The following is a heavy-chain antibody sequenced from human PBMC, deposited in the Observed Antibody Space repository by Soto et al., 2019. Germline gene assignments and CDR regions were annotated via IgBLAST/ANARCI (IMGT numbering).Heavy chain of an antibody. J-gene: IGHJ4*02. CDR2: IKQDGSEK. Sequence: PGGSLRLSCAASGFTFSSYWMSWVRQAPGKGLEWVANIKQDGSEKYYVDSVKGRFTISRDNAKNSLYLQMNSLRAEDTAVYYCARESPYDSSGYPPAYWGQGTLVTVSS. V-gene: IGHV3-7*05. CDR3: ARESPYDSSGYPPAY. D-gene: IGHD3-22*01. CDR1: GFTFSSYW.